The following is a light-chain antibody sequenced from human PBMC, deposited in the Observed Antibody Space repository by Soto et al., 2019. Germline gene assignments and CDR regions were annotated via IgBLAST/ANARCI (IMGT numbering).Light chain of an antibody. V-gene: IGLV2-8*01. J-gene: IGLJ3*02. CDR2: EVS. CDR3: SSYAGNNNLV. CDR1: SSDVGGYKY. Sequence: QSALTQPPSASGSPGQSVTISCTGTSSDVGGYKYVSWYQQHPGKAPKVIIYEVSERPSGVPDRFSGSKSGNTASLTVSGLQAEDVADYYCSSYAGNNNLVFGGGTKLTVL.